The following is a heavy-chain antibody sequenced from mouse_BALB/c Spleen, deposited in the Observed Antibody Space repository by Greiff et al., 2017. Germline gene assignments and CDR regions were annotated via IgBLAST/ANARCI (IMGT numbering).Heavy chain of an antibody. J-gene: IGHJ4*01. V-gene: IGHV1-12*01. D-gene: IGHD2-1*01. CDR2: IYPGNGGT. CDR3: RRRDYYGNYGGAMDY. CDR1: GYTFTSYN. Sequence: LQQSGAELVRPGPSVKMSCKASGYTFTSYNMHWVKQTPGQGLEWIGNIYPGNGGTNYNQNFNSKATLTANTSSSRAYMQISSLTYEDSTVYYCRRRDYYGNYGGAMDYWGQGTSVTVSS.